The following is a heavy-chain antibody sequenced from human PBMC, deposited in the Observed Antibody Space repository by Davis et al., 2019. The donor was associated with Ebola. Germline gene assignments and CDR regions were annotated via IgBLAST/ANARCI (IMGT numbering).Heavy chain of an antibody. CDR1: GLTFSSNG. J-gene: IGHJ4*02. Sequence: GESLKISCTASGLTFSSNGMHWVRQAPGKGLEWVAVIWYDGSNKYYADSVKGRFTISRDNSKNTLYLQMNSLRAEDTAVYYCARERTIFGVVIDYWGQGTLVTVSS. CDR3: ARERTIFGVVIDY. D-gene: IGHD3-3*01. CDR2: IWYDGSNK. V-gene: IGHV3-33*01.